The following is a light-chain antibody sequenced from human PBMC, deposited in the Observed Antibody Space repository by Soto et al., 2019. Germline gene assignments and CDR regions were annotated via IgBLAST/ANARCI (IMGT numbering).Light chain of an antibody. CDR1: QSISSY. CDR2: AAS. J-gene: IGKJ1*01. V-gene: IGKV1-39*01. CDR3: QQSYSTPWT. Sequence: DIQMPQSPSSLSASVGARVTITCRASQSISSYLNWYQQKPGKAPKVLIYAASSLQSGVPSRFSGSGSGTDFTLSISSLQPEDFATYYCQQSYSTPWTFGQGTKVDIK.